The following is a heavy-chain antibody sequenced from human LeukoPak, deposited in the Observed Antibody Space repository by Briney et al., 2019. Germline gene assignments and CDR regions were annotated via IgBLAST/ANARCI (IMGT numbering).Heavy chain of an antibody. CDR3: ARATLNYYGSGSYPGFDP. J-gene: IGHJ5*02. V-gene: IGHV3-23*01. D-gene: IGHD3-10*01. Sequence: GGSLRLSCAASGFTFSSYAMSWVRQAPGKGLEWVSAISGSGGSTYYADSVKGRFTISRDNSKNTLYLQMNSLRAEDTAVYYCARATLNYYGSGSYPGFDPWGQGTLVAVSS. CDR1: GFTFSSYA. CDR2: ISGSGGST.